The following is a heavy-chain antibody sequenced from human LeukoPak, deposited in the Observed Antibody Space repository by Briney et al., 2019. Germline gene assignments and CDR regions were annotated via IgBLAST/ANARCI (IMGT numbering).Heavy chain of an antibody. Sequence: ASVKVSCKASGYTFTSYAMHWVRQAPGQRLEWMGWINAGNGNTKYSQEFQGRVTITRDTSASTAYMELSSLRSEDMAVYYCARALGRQHFYGSGTYKKNYYYMDVWGKGTTVTISS. CDR2: INAGNGNT. CDR3: ARALGRQHFYGSGTYKKNYYYMDV. J-gene: IGHJ6*03. V-gene: IGHV1-3*03. D-gene: IGHD3-10*01. CDR1: GYTFTSYA.